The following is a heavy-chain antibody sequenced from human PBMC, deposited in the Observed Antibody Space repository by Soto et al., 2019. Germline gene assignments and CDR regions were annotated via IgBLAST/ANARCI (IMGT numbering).Heavy chain of an antibody. CDR3: ARAPTIFGVIIKAALNFDY. Sequence: ASVKVSCKTSGYTFTNYGISWVRQAPGHGLEWMGWISTYNGNTNYAQNFQGRVTMTTDTSTGTAYMELRSLRSDDTAVYYCARAPTIFGVIIKAALNFDYWGQGTLVTVSS. CDR2: ISTYNGNT. V-gene: IGHV1-18*04. D-gene: IGHD3-3*01. J-gene: IGHJ4*02. CDR1: GYTFTNYG.